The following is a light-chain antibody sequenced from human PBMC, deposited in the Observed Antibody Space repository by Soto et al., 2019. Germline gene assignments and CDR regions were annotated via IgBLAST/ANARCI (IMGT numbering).Light chain of an antibody. CDR1: QSVLYSSNNKNY. V-gene: IGKV4-1*01. Sequence: DIVMTQSPDPLAVSLGERATINCKSSQSVLYSSNNKNYLAWYQQKPGQPPNLLISWASTRESGVPDRFIGSGSGTDFTLTISSLQAEDVAVYYCQQYYGTPLTFGGGTKVDIK. CDR2: WAS. CDR3: QQYYGTPLT. J-gene: IGKJ4*01.